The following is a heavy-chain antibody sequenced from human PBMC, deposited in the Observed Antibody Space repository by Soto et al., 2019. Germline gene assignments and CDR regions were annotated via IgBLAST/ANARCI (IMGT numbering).Heavy chain of an antibody. CDR1: GGSISSSSYY. V-gene: IGHV4-39*01. J-gene: IGHJ3*02. D-gene: IGHD7-27*01. Sequence: QLQLQESGPGLVKPSETLSLTCTVSGGSISSSSYYWGWIRQPPGKGLEWIGSIYYSGSTYYNPALKSRVTIDVDTSKNQFSLTLSSVTAADTAVYYCARHVNPWAQGAFDIWGQGTMVTVSS. CDR2: IYYSGST. CDR3: ARHVNPWAQGAFDI.